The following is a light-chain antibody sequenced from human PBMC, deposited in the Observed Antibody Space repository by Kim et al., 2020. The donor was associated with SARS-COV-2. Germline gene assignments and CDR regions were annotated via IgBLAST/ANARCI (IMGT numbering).Light chain of an antibody. J-gene: IGLJ2*01. Sequence: QGQTARITCSGDALPKKYAYWYQQKSGQAPVLVIYEDTKRPSGIPERFSGSNSGTMATLTISGAQVEDEADYYCYSTDSSGNYGVFGGGTQLTVL. CDR1: ALPKKY. V-gene: IGLV3-10*01. CDR3: YSTDSSGNYGV. CDR2: EDT.